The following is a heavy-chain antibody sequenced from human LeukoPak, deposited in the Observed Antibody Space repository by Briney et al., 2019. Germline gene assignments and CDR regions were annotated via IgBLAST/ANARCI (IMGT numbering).Heavy chain of an antibody. V-gene: IGHV4-4*02. CDR2: IYHSGST. J-gene: IGHJ4*02. CDR1: GGSISSSNW. D-gene: IGHD3-10*01. Sequence: SETLSLTCAVSGGSISSSNWWSWVRQPPGKGLEWIGEIYHSGSTNYNPSLKSRVTISVDKSKSQFSLKLSSVTAADTAVYYCARLYYYGSGSPRPPFDYWGQGTLVTVSS. CDR3: ARLYYYGSGSPRPPFDY.